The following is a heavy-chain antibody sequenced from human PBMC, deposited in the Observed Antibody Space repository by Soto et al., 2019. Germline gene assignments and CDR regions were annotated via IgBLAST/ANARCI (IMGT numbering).Heavy chain of an antibody. CDR1: GFTFSSFA. D-gene: IGHD3-22*01. Sequence: QVQLVESGGGVVQPGKYLRLSCAASGFTFSSFAMHWVRQAPGKGLEWVAIIWYDGGKKSYADSVEGRFTVSRDNSRNTLDLQIGSLTAEDTGVYYCATEVLFSGSSFVGPLNWGQGTLVTVSS. CDR2: IWYDGGKK. J-gene: IGHJ4*02. V-gene: IGHV3-33*03. CDR3: ATEVLFSGSSFVGPLN.